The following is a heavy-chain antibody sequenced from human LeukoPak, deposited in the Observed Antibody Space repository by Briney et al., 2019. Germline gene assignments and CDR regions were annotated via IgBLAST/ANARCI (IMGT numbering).Heavy chain of an antibody. CDR2: ISSNGDDT. CDR3: VCRESGHSYGYGY. Sequence: PGGSLRLSCSASGFTFSNYAMHWVRQAPGKGLEYVSAISSNGDDTYYADSVKGRFTISRDNSKNTVYLQMSSLRAEDTAVYYCVCRESGHSYGYGYWGQGTLVTVSS. J-gene: IGHJ4*02. CDR1: GFTFSNYA. V-gene: IGHV3-64D*09. D-gene: IGHD5-18*01.